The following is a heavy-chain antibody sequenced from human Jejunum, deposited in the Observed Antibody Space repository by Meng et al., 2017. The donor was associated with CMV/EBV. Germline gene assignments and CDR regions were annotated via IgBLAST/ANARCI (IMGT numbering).Heavy chain of an antibody. CDR1: GFTFSSYW. J-gene: IGHJ4*02. CDR3: ARDRHYGADY. D-gene: IGHD4/OR15-4a*01. CDR2: IKSDGIST. V-gene: IGHV3-74*01. Sequence: SCAASGFTFSSYWRNWVRQAPGKGLVWVSRIKSDGISTTYADSVKGRFTISRDNAKNTLYLQMNSLRAEDTAVYYCARDRHYGADYWGQGTLVTVSS.